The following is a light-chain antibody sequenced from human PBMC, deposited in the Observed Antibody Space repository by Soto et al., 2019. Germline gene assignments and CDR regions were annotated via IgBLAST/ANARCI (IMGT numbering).Light chain of an antibody. V-gene: IGLV2-11*01. CDR3: CSSAGSSFV. CDR1: SSDVGAYNF. CDR2: GVT. Sequence: QSALTQPRSVSGSPGQSVTISCAGTSSDVGAYNFVSWYQQSPGKAPKLIIYGVTERPSGVPDRFSGSKSGNTASLTISGLQAEDEADYDCCSSAGSSFVFGTGTKVTVL. J-gene: IGLJ1*01.